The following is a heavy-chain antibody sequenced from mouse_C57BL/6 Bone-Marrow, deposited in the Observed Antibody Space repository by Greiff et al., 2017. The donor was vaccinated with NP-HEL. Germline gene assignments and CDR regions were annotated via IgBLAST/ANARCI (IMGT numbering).Heavy chain of an antibody. D-gene: IGHD2-4*01. CDR2: IHPNSGST. Sequence: QVHVKQPGAELLKPGASVKLSCKASGYTFTSYWMHWVKQRPGQGLEWIGMIHPNSGSTNYNEKFKSKATLTVDKSSSTAYMQLSSLTSEDSAVYYCARRGGLRDWFAYWGQGTLVTVSA. CDR3: ARRGGLRDWFAY. V-gene: IGHV1-64*01. J-gene: IGHJ3*01. CDR1: GYTFTSYW.